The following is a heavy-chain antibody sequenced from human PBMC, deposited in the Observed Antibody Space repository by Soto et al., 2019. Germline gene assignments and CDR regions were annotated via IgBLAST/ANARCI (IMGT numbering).Heavy chain of an antibody. J-gene: IGHJ5*02. CDR2: INAGNGNK. V-gene: IGHV1-3*01. D-gene: IGHD2-21*01. CDR1: GYTFTSYA. Sequence: QVQLVQTGAEVKKPGASVKVSSKASGYTFTSYALHWVRQAPVQRLVWMGWINAGNGNKKYSQKSQGRVTITTEASASTAVIVLSSLRTEHTSLYYFVRVWPPAVPWGQGTLVTVSS. CDR3: VRVWPPAVP.